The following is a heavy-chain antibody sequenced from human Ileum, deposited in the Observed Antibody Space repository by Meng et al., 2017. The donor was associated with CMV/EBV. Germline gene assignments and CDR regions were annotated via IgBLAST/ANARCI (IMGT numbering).Heavy chain of an antibody. V-gene: IGHV3-74*01. CDR3: ARGGVTTGAVINY. CDR2: INSDGSST. J-gene: IGHJ4*02. Sequence: AAAGFTLSSFWMHWVRQAPGKGLVWVSRINSDGSSTTYADSLKGRFIISRDNAKNTLYPQMNSLRTEDTAVYYCARGGVTTGAVINYWGQGTLVTVSS. CDR1: GFTLSSFW. D-gene: IGHD3-3*01.